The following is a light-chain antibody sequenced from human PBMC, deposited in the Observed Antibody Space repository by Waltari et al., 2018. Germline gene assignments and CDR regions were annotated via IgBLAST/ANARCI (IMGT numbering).Light chain of an antibody. Sequence: SYELTQPPSVSVSPGQTATITCPDDHLGDKFVAWYQQKSGQSPVLVIYQDMKRPSGIPERFSGSNSGNTATLTISGTQVDDEADFYCQAWDTTIVVFGGGTKLTVL. CDR3: QAWDTTIVV. V-gene: IGLV3-1*01. J-gene: IGLJ2*01. CDR2: QDM. CDR1: HLGDKF.